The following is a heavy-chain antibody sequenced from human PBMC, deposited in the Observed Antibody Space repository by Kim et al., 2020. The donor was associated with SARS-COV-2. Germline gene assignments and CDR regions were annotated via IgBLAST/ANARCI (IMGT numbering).Heavy chain of an antibody. CDR1: GFTFSSYG. V-gene: IGHV3-30*18. J-gene: IGHJ4*02. Sequence: GGSLRLSCAASGFTFSSYGMHWVRQAPGKGLEWVAVISYDGSNKYYADSVKGRFTISRDNSKNTLYLQMNSLRAEDTAVYYCAKEALLRYFDWLLYFDYWGQGTLVTVSS. D-gene: IGHD3-9*01. CDR2: ISYDGSNK. CDR3: AKEALLRYFDWLLYFDY.